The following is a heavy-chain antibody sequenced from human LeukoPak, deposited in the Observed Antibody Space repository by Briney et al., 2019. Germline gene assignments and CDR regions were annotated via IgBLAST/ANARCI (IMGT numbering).Heavy chain of an antibody. V-gene: IGHV4-34*01. J-gene: IGHJ6*03. CDR1: GGSFSGYY. CDR3: ARLAAAGTKDYYYYMDV. Sequence: SETLSLTCAVYGGSFSGYYWSWIRQPPGKGLEWIGEINHSGSTNYNPSLKSRVTISVDTSKNQFSLKLSSVTAADTAVYYCARLAAAGTKDYYYYMDVWGKGTTVTISS. CDR2: INHSGST. D-gene: IGHD6-13*01.